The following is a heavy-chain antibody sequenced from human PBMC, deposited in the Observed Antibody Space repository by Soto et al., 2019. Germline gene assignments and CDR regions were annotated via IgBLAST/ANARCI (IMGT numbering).Heavy chain of an antibody. CDR2: ISYDGSNK. Sequence: GGSLSLSCAASGFTFSSYAMHWVRQAPGKGLEWVAVISYDGSNKYYADSVKGRFTISRDNSKSTLYLQMNSLRAEDTAVYYCARDGGSGSYYLTYYYYGMDVWGQGTTVTVSS. J-gene: IGHJ6*02. CDR1: GFTFSSYA. CDR3: ARDGGSGSYYLTYYYYGMDV. V-gene: IGHV3-30-3*01. D-gene: IGHD3-10*01.